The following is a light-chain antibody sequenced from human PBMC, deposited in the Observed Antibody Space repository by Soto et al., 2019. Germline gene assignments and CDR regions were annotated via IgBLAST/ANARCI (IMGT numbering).Light chain of an antibody. CDR2: GAS. CDR3: QKYNTGPFT. J-gene: IGKJ3*01. V-gene: IGKV1-27*01. CDR1: QGISNY. Sequence: DIQMTQSPSSLPASVGDRVTITCRASQGISNYLARYQQKPGKVPNLLIYGASTLQSGVPSRFSGSGSGTDFTLTISGLQPEDGATYYCQKYNTGPFTFGPGTKVDIK.